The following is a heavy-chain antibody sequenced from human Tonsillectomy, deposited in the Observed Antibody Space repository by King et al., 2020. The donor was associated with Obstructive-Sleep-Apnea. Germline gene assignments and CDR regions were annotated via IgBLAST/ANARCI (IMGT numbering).Heavy chain of an antibody. D-gene: IGHD6-19*01. J-gene: IGHJ4*02. Sequence: VQLVESGGDLVQPGRSLRLSCAASGFIFDDYAMHWVRQAPGKGLEWVSGISWNSGSIGYADSVKGRFTISRDNAKNSLFLQMSSLRPEDTALYYCTKDMSSGWYGPLDHWGQGTLVTVSS. CDR2: ISWNSGSI. CDR3: TKDMSSGWYGPLDH. V-gene: IGHV3-9*01. CDR1: GFIFDDYA.